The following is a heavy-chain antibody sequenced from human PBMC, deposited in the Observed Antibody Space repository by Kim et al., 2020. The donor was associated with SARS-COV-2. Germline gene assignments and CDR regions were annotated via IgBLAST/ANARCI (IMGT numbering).Heavy chain of an antibody. CDR1: GFTFSSYA. V-gene: IGHV3-23*01. CDR3: AKDRGNHVSLWFGDFDY. CDR2: ISGSGSTP. D-gene: IGHD3-10*01. J-gene: IGHJ4*02. Sequence: GGSLRLSCSASGFTFSSYAMSWVRQAPGKGLEWVSSISGSGSTPYYAGSVKGRFTISRDNSKNTLYLQMNSLRAEDTAIYYCAKDRGNHVSLWFGDFDYWGRGTLVTVSS.